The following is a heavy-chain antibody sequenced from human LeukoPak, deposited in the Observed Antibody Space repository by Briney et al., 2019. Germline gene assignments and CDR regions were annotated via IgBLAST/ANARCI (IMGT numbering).Heavy chain of an antibody. CDR3: AGSYGGSAVGPFDI. CDR1: GASFSGYH. V-gene: IGHV4-34*01. Sequence: SETLSLTCAVSGASFSGYHCSWIRQTPGKGLEWIGEVSQSGGASYNPFLKSRVTISVETSKNHVSLKLSSVTAADTAMYYCAGSYGGSAVGPFDIWGQGTMVTVSS. D-gene: IGHD4-23*01. CDR2: VSQSGGA. J-gene: IGHJ3*02.